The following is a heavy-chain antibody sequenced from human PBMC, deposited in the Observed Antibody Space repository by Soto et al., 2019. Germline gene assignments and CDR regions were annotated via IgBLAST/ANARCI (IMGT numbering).Heavy chain of an antibody. CDR1: GYSFTSYW. Sequence: GESLQISCKGSGYSFTSYWIGWVRQMPGKGLEWMGIIYPGDSDTRYSPSFQGQVTISADKSISTAYLQWSSLKASDTAMYYCARHGASWFGELSGAFDIWGQGTMVTVSS. CDR3: ARHGASWFGELSGAFDI. V-gene: IGHV5-51*01. J-gene: IGHJ3*02. D-gene: IGHD3-10*01. CDR2: IYPGDSDT.